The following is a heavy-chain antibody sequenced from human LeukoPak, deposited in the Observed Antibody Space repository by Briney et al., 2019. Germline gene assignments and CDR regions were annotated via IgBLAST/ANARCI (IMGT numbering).Heavy chain of an antibody. CDR1: GFTFSSYA. D-gene: IGHD3-22*01. J-gene: IGHJ4*02. V-gene: IGHV3-23*01. CDR2: ISGRGGST. Sequence: GGSLRLSCAVSGFTFSSYAMSWVRQAPGKGLEWVSAISGRGGSTYYADSVKGRFTISRDNSKNTLFLQMNSLRPEDTAVYYCAEPPTYYYDSSGYYHNYWGQGTLVTVSS. CDR3: AEPPTYYYDSSGYYHNY.